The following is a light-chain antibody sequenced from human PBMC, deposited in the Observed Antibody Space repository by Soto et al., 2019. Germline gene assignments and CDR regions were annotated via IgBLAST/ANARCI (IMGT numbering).Light chain of an antibody. CDR1: QSVGRN. CDR2: DAS. Sequence: EIVMTQSPVTLSVSPGERATLSCRASQSVGRNLAWYQQKPGQAPRLLIYDASNRATGIPARFSGSGSGTEFTLIISSLQSEDFAVYYCQQYGYSTPWTFGQGTKVEI. CDR3: QQYGYSTPWT. J-gene: IGKJ1*01. V-gene: IGKV3-15*01.